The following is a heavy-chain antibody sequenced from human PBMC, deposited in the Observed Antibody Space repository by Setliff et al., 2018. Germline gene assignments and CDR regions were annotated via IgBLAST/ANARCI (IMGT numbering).Heavy chain of an antibody. D-gene: IGHD5-18*01. CDR3: AGRPQNTPMGPCDY. Sequence: SETLSLTCTVPPGSISRHYWSWFRQAPGKGLEWIGYRHDNGERDYNPSLGSRVTISVDTSKNQFSLMLTSVTAADTAIYYCAGRPQNTPMGPCDYWGQGTLVTVSS. CDR2: RHDNGER. V-gene: IGHV4-59*11. J-gene: IGHJ4*02. CDR1: PGSISRHY.